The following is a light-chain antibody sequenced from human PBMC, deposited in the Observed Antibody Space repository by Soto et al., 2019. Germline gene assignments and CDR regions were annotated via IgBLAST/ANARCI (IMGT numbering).Light chain of an antibody. Sequence: EIVLTQSPGTLSLSPGERATLSCRASQSLGTNYLAWYQQKPGQAPRLLIYDASSRATGIPDRFSGSGSGADFTLTISRLEPEDFAVYYCQQYGSSPGLFTFGPGTKVDIK. CDR2: DAS. J-gene: IGKJ3*01. CDR1: QSLGTNY. CDR3: QQYGSSPGLFT. V-gene: IGKV3-20*01.